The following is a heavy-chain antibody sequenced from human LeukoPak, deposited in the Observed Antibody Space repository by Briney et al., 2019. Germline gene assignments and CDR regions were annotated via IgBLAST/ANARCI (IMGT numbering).Heavy chain of an antibody. CDR3: ARNYGHDAFDI. J-gene: IGHJ3*02. D-gene: IGHD1-7*01. Sequence: GASVKVSCVASGYTFTSYYMHWVRQAPAPGLEWMGVINPSGGSTSHPQKFQGKVTMNNHRSTSPVYMELSSLRSEDTAVYYCARNYGHDAFDIWGQGTMVTVSS. CDR1: GYTFTSYY. CDR2: INPSGGST. V-gene: IGHV1-46*01.